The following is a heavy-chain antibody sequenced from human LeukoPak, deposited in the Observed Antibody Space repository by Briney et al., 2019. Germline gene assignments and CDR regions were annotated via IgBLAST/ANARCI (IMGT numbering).Heavy chain of an antibody. V-gene: IGHV3-30*18. Sequence: GRSLRLSCAASGFTFSSSGMLWVRQAPGKGLAWVSFISYDGGRKYYADSVKGRFTISRDNSKDTLYLQMNSLTADDTAVYYCAKDRSTTWAFDYWGPGTLVTVSS. J-gene: IGHJ4*02. CDR2: ISYDGGRK. D-gene: IGHD1-14*01. CDR3: AKDRSTTWAFDY. CDR1: GFTFSSSG.